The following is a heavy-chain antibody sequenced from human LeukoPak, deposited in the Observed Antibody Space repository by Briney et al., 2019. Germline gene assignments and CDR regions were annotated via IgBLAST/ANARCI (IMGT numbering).Heavy chain of an antibody. D-gene: IGHD3-3*01. Sequence: GESLRLSCAASGFTFSNYGMLWVRQAPGKGLEWVTFIQYDGSYKYYADSVKGRFTISRDNSKNTLYLQMNSLEAEDTAVYYCARKAGGYYFFDYWGQGTLVTVSS. CDR2: IQYDGSYK. V-gene: IGHV3-30*02. J-gene: IGHJ4*02. CDR3: ARKAGGYYFFDY. CDR1: GFTFSNYG.